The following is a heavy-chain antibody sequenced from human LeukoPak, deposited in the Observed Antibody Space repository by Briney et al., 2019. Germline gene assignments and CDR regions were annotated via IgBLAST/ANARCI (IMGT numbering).Heavy chain of an antibody. V-gene: IGHV1-2*02. CDR1: GYTFTGYY. Sequence: SVKVSCKASGYTFTGYYIHWVRQAPGQGLEWMGWIDPNSGGTNYAQKFQGRVTMTRDTSISTAYMELSRLTSDDTAVYYCARDVEGDWGYFDYWGQGTLVTVSS. D-gene: IGHD2-21*02. CDR2: IDPNSGGT. CDR3: ARDVEGDWGYFDY. J-gene: IGHJ4*02.